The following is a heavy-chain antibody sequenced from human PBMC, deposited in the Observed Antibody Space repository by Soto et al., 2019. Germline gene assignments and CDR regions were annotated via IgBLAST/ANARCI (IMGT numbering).Heavy chain of an antibody. CDR2: IIPIFGTA. CDR1: GFTFSSYA. J-gene: IGHJ4*02. V-gene: IGHV1-69*06. D-gene: IGHD3-10*02. Sequence: VQLVESGGGLVKPGGSLRLSCAASGFTFSSYAISWVRQAPGQGLEWMGGIIPIFGTANYAQKFQGRVTITADKSTSTAYMELSSLRSEDTAVYYCARNDRGLGGYYFDYWGQGTLVTVSS. CDR3: ARNDRGLGGYYFDY.